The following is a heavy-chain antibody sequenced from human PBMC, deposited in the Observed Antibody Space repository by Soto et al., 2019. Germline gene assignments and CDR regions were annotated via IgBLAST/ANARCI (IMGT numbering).Heavy chain of an antibody. CDR2: ISGSGANR. CDR1: GFTFSSYA. D-gene: IGHD3-10*01. CDR3: ARFDYYGSGSYNYYYYGMDV. Sequence: GGSLRLSCAASGFTFSSYAMSWVRQAPGKGLEWVSGISGSGANRYYADSVKCRFTLSRDNSKNTLFLQVNSLRAEDSAVYYFARFDYYGSGSYNYYYYGMDVWGQGTTVTVSS. J-gene: IGHJ6*02. V-gene: IGHV3-23*01.